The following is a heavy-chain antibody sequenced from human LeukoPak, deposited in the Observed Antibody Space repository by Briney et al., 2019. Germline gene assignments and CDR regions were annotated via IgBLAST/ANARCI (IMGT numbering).Heavy chain of an antibody. CDR3: ARASSSSIWFDP. D-gene: IGHD6-6*01. V-gene: IGHV4-30-2*01. J-gene: IGHJ5*02. CDR2: IYHSGST. Sequence: SETLSLTCAVSGGSISSGGYSWSWIRQPPGKGLEWIGYIYHSGSTYYNPSLRSRVTISVDRSKNQFSLKLSSVTAADTAVYYCARASSSSIWFDPWGQGTLVTVSS. CDR1: GGSISSGGYS.